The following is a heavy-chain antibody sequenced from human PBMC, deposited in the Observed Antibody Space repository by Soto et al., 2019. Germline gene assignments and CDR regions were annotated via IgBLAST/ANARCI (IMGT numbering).Heavy chain of an antibody. CDR3: GAVAGTSYGMDV. CDR2: ISGSGGST. V-gene: IGHV3-23*01. CDR1: GFTFSSYA. J-gene: IGHJ6*02. D-gene: IGHD6-19*01. Sequence: GGSLRLSCAASGFTFSSYAMSWVRQAPGKGLEWASAISGSGGSTYYADSVKGRFTISRDNSKNTLYLQMNSLRAEDTAVYYCGAVAGTSYGMDVWGQGTTVTVSS.